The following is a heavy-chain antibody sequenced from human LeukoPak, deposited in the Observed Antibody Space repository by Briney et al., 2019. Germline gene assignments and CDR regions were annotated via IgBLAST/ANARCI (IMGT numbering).Heavy chain of an antibody. CDR1: GFSFSDYY. V-gene: IGHV3-33*08. Sequence: HPGGSLRLSCAASGFSFSDYYMSWIRQAPGKGLEWVTVIRYDGNEKYYADSVKGRFTISKDNSKNMLYLQMNNLRVEDTAVYYCARARDEYYFDYWGQGALVTVSS. D-gene: IGHD6-6*01. J-gene: IGHJ4*02. CDR3: ARARDEYYFDY. CDR2: IRYDGNEK.